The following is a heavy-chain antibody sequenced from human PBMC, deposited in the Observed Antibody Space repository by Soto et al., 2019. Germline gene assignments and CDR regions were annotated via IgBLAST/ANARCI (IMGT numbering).Heavy chain of an antibody. Sequence: GGSLRLSCAASGFTFSSYAMSWVRQAPGKGLEWVSAISGSGGSTYYADSVKGRFTISRDNSKNTLYLQMNSLKAEDMAVNDCAKDKEKYYDSLTRYYYLGWFDPWGQGTLVTVSS. J-gene: IGHJ5*02. CDR3: AKDKEKYYDSLTRYYYLGWFDP. V-gene: IGHV3-23*01. CDR2: ISGSGGST. D-gene: IGHD3-9*01. CDR1: GFTFSSYA.